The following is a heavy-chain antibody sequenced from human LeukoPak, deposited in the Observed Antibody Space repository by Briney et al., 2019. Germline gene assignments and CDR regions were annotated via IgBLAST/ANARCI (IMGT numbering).Heavy chain of an antibody. CDR3: ARQIYDSSGYIPIYYFDY. CDR1: GGSISSSNW. Sequence: SGTLSLTCAVSGGSISSSNWWSWVRQPPGKGLEWIGSIYYSGSTYYNPSLKSRVTISVDTSKNQFSLKLSSVTAADTAVYYCARQIYDSSGYIPIYYFDYWGQGTLVTVSS. CDR2: IYYSGST. J-gene: IGHJ4*02. V-gene: IGHV4-4*02. D-gene: IGHD3-22*01.